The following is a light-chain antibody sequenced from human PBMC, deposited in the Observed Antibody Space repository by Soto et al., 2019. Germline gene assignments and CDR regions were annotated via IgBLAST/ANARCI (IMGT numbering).Light chain of an antibody. V-gene: IGKV1-39*01. Sequence: DIQMTQSPSSLSASVGDRVTISCRASQSISTYLNWYQHKPGKAPNLLIYAASSLQSGVPSRFNGSGSGTDFTLTITSLQPEDFATFYCQQSYSTPRTFGQGTKVDIK. CDR3: QQSYSTPRT. CDR2: AAS. CDR1: QSISTY. J-gene: IGKJ1*01.